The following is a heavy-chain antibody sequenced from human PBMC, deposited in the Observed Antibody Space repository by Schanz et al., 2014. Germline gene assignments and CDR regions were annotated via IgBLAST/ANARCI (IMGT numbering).Heavy chain of an antibody. V-gene: IGHV3-53*01. D-gene: IGHD5-18*01. CDR3: AKDAENTAMITDYFDY. CDR2: IFTDGRT. Sequence: EVQLVASGGGLVQPGGSLRLSCAASGFAVDNYYMSCVRQAPGRGLEWVSIIFTDGRTYYADSVKGRFTISRDNAKNSLYLEMNSLRAEDTAVYYCAKDAENTAMITDYFDYWGQGTLVTVSS. J-gene: IGHJ4*02. CDR1: GFAVDNYY.